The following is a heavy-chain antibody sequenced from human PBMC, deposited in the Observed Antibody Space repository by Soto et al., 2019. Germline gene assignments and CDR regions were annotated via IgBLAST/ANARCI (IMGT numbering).Heavy chain of an antibody. CDR3: ARVASNSTIFGVVIILSFDY. V-gene: IGHV3-7*01. CDR1: GFTFSSYW. CDR2: IKQDGSEK. D-gene: IGHD3-3*01. J-gene: IGHJ4*02. Sequence: GGSLRLSCAASGFTFSSYWMSWVRQAPGKGLEWVANIKQDGSEKYYVDSVKGRFTISRDNAKNSLYLQMNSLRAEDTAVYYCARVASNSTIFGVVIILSFDYWGQGTLVTVSS.